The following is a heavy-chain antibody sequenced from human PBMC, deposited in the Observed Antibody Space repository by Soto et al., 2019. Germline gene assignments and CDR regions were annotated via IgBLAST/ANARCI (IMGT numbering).Heavy chain of an antibody. CDR1: GFTFSNYG. D-gene: IGHD2-15*01. CDR2: ISYDGSDK. J-gene: IGHJ4*02. Sequence: PGGSLRLSCAASGFTFSNYGMHRVRQAPGKGLEWVALISYDGSDKYYADSVKGRFTISRDNSKNTLYLQMNSLRAEDTAVYYCAKDRRAFGSGGSCYDYFDYWGQGTLVTVSS. CDR3: AKDRRAFGSGGSCYDYFDY. V-gene: IGHV3-30*18.